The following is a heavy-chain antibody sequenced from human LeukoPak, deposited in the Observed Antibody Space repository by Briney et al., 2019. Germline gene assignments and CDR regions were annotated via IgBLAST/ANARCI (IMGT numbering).Heavy chain of an antibody. D-gene: IGHD3-9*01. CDR3: ARLTMRDFDWSFYYYGMDV. CDR1: GDGVSSNSAT. J-gene: IGHJ6*02. CDR2: TYYRSKWYY. Sequence: SQTLSLTCAISGDGVSSNSATWHWIRQSPSRGLEWLGRTYYRSKWYYEYAVSVKSRITINPDTSKNQFSLQLNSVTPEDTAVYYCARLTMRDFDWSFYYYGMDVWGQGTTVTVSS. V-gene: IGHV6-1*01.